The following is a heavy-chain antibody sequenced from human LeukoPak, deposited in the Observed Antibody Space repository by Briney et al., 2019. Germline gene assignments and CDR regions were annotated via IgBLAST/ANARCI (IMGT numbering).Heavy chain of an antibody. CDR1: GFTFSSYA. J-gene: IGHJ5*02. Sequence: GGSLRLSCAASGFTFSSYAMSWVRQAPGKGLEWVSAISGSGGSTYYADSVKGRFTISRDNSKNALYLQMNSLRAEDTAVYYCAVMVRGAIDWFDPWGQGTLVTVSS. D-gene: IGHD3-10*01. CDR2: ISGSGGST. CDR3: AVMVRGAIDWFDP. V-gene: IGHV3-23*01.